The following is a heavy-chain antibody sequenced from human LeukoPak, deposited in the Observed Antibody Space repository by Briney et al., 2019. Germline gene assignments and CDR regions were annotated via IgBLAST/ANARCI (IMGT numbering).Heavy chain of an antibody. V-gene: IGHV1-2*02. Sequence: ASVTFSCKASGYTFTDYYMHWVRQAPGQGLEWMGWINPKSGDTRYEQKFQGRVAMTRATSVSTAYMELTRLTSDDTAVYYCAREDDYYFNWGQGTLVTVSS. CDR3: AREDDYYFN. CDR2: INPKSGDT. D-gene: IGHD5-24*01. CDR1: GYTFTDYY. J-gene: IGHJ4*02.